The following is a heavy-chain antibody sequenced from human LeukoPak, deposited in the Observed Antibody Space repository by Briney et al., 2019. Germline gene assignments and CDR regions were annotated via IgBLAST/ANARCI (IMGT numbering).Heavy chain of an antibody. CDR3: ARDGYSFGHDFDY. V-gene: IGHV3-74*01. Sequence: GDSLRLSCAASGFTFSSYWMHWVRQVPGKGLVWVSRITSDGSSTRYADSVKGRFTISRDNAKNTLYLQMNSLRAEDTAVYYCARDGYSFGHDFDYWGQGTLVTVSS. CDR2: ITSDGSST. J-gene: IGHJ4*02. D-gene: IGHD5-18*01. CDR1: GFTFSSYW.